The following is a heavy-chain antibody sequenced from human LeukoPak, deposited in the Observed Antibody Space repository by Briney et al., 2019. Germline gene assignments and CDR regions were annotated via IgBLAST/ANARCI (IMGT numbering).Heavy chain of an antibody. V-gene: IGHV3-66*02. Sequence: GGSLRLSCAASGFTVSSNYMSWVRQAPGKGLEWVSDIYSGGSTYYADSVKGRFTISRDNSKNTLYLQMNSLGAEDTAVYYCARAEAGGAFDIWGQGTMVTVSS. CDR2: IYSGGST. CDR1: GFTVSSNY. J-gene: IGHJ3*02. D-gene: IGHD1-26*01. CDR3: ARAEAGGAFDI.